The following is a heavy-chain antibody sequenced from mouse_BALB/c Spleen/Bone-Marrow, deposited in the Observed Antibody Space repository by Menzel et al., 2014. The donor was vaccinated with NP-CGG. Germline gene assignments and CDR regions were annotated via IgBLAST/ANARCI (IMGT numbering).Heavy chain of an antibody. CDR1: GYSFTGYT. V-gene: IGHV1-18*01. Sequence: EVKLMESGPELVKPGASMKISCKASGYSFTGYTMNWVKQSHGKNLEWIGLINPYNGGTSYNQKFKGKATLTVDKSSSPAYMELLSLKSEDSAVYYCARRGYGYDDYFGYWGQGTTLTVSS. CDR3: ARRGYGYDDYFGY. J-gene: IGHJ2*01. CDR2: INPYNGGT. D-gene: IGHD2-2*01.